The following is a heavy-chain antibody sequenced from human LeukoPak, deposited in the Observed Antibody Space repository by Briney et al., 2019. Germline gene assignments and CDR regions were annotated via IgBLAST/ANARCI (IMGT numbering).Heavy chain of an antibody. CDR2: ISAYNGNT. Sequence: ASVKVSCKASGYTFTNYGISWVRQAPGQGLEWVGWISAYNGNTNYVQNLQGRVTMTTDTSTSTAYMELRSLRSDDTAVYFCATSYCSGGSCYTALFDCWGQGTLVTVSS. CDR1: GYTFTNYG. CDR3: ATSYCSGGSCYTALFDC. J-gene: IGHJ4*02. V-gene: IGHV1-18*01. D-gene: IGHD2-15*01.